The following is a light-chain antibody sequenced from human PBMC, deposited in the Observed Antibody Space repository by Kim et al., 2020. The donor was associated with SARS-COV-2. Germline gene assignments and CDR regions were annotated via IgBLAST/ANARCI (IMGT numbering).Light chain of an antibody. V-gene: IGLV2-23*02. Sequence: QSITISCTGTSSDVGSYNRVSWYQQHPGEAPKLMIYEVSKRPSGVSDRFSGSKSGNTASLTISGLQAEDEADYYCCSCVRSSALRVFGGGTQLTVL. J-gene: IGLJ3*02. CDR2: EVS. CDR3: CSCVRSSALRV. CDR1: SSDVGSYNR.